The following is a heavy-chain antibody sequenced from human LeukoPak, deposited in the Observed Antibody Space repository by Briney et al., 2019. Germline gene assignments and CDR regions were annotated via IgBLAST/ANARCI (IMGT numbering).Heavy chain of an antibody. Sequence: PGGSLRLSCAASGFTFSNYGMDWVRQAPGKGLEWVAIISDDGSRKFYADSVKGRFTISRDNAKNSLYLQMSSLRAEDTAVYYCARALTYCGGDCYPYYYDYWGQGTLVTVSS. CDR2: ISDDGSRK. CDR3: ARALTYCGGDCYPYYYDY. J-gene: IGHJ4*02. V-gene: IGHV3-30*03. D-gene: IGHD2-21*02. CDR1: GFTFSNYG.